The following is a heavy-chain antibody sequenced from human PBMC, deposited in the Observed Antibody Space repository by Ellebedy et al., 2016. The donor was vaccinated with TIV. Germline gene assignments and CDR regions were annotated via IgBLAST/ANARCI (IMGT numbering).Heavy chain of an antibody. CDR2: ISGSGGST. V-gene: IGHV3-23*01. J-gene: IGHJ3*02. Sequence: GESLKISCAASGFTFSSYAMSWVRQAPGKGLEWVSAISGSGGSTYYADSVKGRFTISRDNAKNSLYLQMNSLRAEDTAVYYCARTYYYYDSSGSPIPGPDIWGQGTMVTVSS. CDR1: GFTFSSYA. D-gene: IGHD3-22*01. CDR3: ARTYYYYDSSGSPIPGPDI.